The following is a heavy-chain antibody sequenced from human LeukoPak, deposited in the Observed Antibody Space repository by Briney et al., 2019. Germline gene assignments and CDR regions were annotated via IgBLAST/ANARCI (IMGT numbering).Heavy chain of an antibody. CDR3: ARTDILTGHDAFDI. CDR1: GFTFSSYA. J-gene: IGHJ3*02. Sequence: RSGGSLRLSCAASGFTFSSYAMSWVRQAPGKGLEWVSAISGSGGSTYYADSVKGRFTISRDNSKNTLYLQMNSLRAEDTAVYYCARTDILTGHDAFDIWGQGTMVTVSS. D-gene: IGHD3-9*01. V-gene: IGHV3-23*01. CDR2: ISGSGGST.